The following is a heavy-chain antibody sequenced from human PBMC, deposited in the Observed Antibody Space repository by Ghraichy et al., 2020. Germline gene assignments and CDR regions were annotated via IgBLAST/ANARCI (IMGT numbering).Heavy chain of an antibody. V-gene: IGHV3-23*01. J-gene: IGHJ6*03. D-gene: IGHD4-23*01. CDR3: VKEPMVTSNSYMYV. CDR2: ISGSGDKT. Sequence: GGSLRLSCAGSGFTFSHYAMNWVRQAPGKGLEWVSGISGSGDKTYYGDSVKGRFTISRDNSKSTVYLQMNSLRAEYTAVYYCVKEPMVTSNSYMYVWGEGTTVTVSS. CDR1: GFTFSHYA.